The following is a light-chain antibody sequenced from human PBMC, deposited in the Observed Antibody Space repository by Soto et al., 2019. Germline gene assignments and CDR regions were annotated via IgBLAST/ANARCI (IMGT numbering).Light chain of an antibody. J-gene: IGLJ3*02. CDR1: SSNIGAGYD. Sequence: QSVLTQPPSVSGAPGQRVTISCTGSSSNIGAGYDVHWFQKLPGTAPKLLIYGNSNRPSGVPDRFSGSNSGTSASLAITGLQAEDEADYYCQSYDSSLSGDVFGGGTQLTVL. CDR3: QSYDSSLSGDV. CDR2: GNS. V-gene: IGLV1-40*01.